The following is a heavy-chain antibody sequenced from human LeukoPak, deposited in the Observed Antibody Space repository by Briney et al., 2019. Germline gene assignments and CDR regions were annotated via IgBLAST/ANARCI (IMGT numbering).Heavy chain of an antibody. J-gene: IGHJ5*02. CDR2: INHSGST. Sequence: PSETLSLTCAVYGGSFSGYYWSWIRQPPGKGLEWIEEINHSGSTNYNPSLKSRVTISVDTSKNQFSLKLSSVTAADTAVYYCARLSSWYGGWFDPWGQGTLVTVSS. CDR3: ARLSSWYGGWFDP. CDR1: GGSFSGYY. V-gene: IGHV4-34*01. D-gene: IGHD6-13*01.